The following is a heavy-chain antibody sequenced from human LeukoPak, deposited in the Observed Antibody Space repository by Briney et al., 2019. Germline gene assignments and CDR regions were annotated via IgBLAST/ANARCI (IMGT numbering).Heavy chain of an antibody. Sequence: GESLRLSCAASGFSFSSYGMHWVRQAPGKGVEWVSSTNGGGDYTYYADSVRGRFSISRDNSDNTLYLQMSSLRADDTAVYYCSKGANIGGDYGVFDYWGQGTLVTVSS. CDR1: GFSFSSYG. V-gene: IGHV3-23*01. J-gene: IGHJ4*02. CDR2: TNGGGDYT. CDR3: SKGANIGGDYGVFDY. D-gene: IGHD4-17*01.